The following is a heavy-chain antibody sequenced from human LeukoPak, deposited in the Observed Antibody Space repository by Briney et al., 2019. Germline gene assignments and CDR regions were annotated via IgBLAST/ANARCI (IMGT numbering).Heavy chain of an antibody. CDR3: ARGPRDERGDPYFGY. D-gene: IGHD3-16*01. Sequence: GESLKISCKGSGYSFTSYWIGWVRQMPGKGLEWMGIIYPGDSDTRYSPSFQGQVTISADKSISTAYLQWSSLKASDSAMYYCARGPRDERGDPYFGYWGQGTLVTVSS. CDR1: GYSFTSYW. CDR2: IYPGDSDT. V-gene: IGHV5-51*01. J-gene: IGHJ4*02.